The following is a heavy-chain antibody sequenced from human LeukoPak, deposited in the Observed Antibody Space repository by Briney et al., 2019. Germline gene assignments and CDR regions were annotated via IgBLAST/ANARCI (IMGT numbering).Heavy chain of an antibody. D-gene: IGHD3-10*01. Sequence: SETLSLTCAVYGGSFSGYYWSWIRQPPGKGLEWIGEINHSGSTNYNPSLKSRVTISVDTSKNQFSLKLSSVTAADTAVYYCARDRPYGSGSYYTNWFDPWGQGTLVTVSS. J-gene: IGHJ5*02. CDR3: ARDRPYGSGSYYTNWFDP. CDR2: INHSGST. CDR1: GGSFSGYY. V-gene: IGHV4-34*01.